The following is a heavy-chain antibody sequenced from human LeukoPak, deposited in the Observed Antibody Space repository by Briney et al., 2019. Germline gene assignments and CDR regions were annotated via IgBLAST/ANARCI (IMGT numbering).Heavy chain of an antibody. CDR3: ARTQSNSSGYYGSAFDI. CDR1: GFTFSGYA. V-gene: IGHV3-30-3*01. J-gene: IGHJ3*02. CDR2: ISFDGTNK. Sequence: GGSLRLSCAASGFTFSGYAMHWDRQATGKGLEWVAIISFDGTNKNCADSVKGRFTISRDNSKNTLYLQMNSLRAEDTAVYYCARTQSNSSGYYGSAFDIWGQGTMVTVSS. D-gene: IGHD3-22*01.